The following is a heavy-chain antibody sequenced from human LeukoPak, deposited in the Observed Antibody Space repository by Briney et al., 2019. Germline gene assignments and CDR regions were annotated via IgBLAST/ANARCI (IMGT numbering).Heavy chain of an antibody. CDR1: GYSFATYW. Sequence: TGESLKISCKGSGYSFATYWIAWVRQMPGKGLEWMGIIYPDESNIRYSPSFQGQVTISADKSISTAYLQWSSLKASDTAIYYSARPPSRGYSSSFEYWGQGTLVTVSS. V-gene: IGHV5-51*01. D-gene: IGHD2-2*03. J-gene: IGHJ4*02. CDR3: ARPPSRGYSSSFEY. CDR2: IYPDESNI.